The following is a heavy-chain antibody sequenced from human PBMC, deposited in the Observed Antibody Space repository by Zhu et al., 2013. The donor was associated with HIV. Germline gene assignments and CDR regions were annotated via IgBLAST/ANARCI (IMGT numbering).Heavy chain of an antibody. Sequence: QVQLVQSGREVTKPRASVKVSCKRLDTHSPVMISTGCDRPLDNGLEWMGWMNPKSGNTGYAQRFQGRITMTRNTSINTAYMELSSLRSEDTALYYCARDRRRPPRGRWFDPWGQGTLVTVSS. D-gene: IGHD1-1*01. V-gene: IGHV1-8*01. CDR1: DTHSPVM. CDR2: MNPKSGNT. J-gene: IGHJ5*02. CDR3: ARDRRRPPRGRWFDP.